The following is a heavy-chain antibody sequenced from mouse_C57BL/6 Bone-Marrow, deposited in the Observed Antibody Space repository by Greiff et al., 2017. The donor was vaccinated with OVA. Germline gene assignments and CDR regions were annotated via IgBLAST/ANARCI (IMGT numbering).Heavy chain of an antibody. D-gene: IGHD2-1*01. J-gene: IGHJ3*01. CDR3: ARHRGNYQAWFAY. CDR2: ISNGGGST. Sequence: EVQVVESGGGLVQPGGSLKLSCAASGFTFSDYYMYWVRQTPEKRLEWVAYISNGGGSTYYPDTVKGRFTISRDNAKNTLDLQMSRLKSEDTAMYYCARHRGNYQAWFAYWGQGTPVTVSA. V-gene: IGHV5-12*01. CDR1: GFTFSDYY.